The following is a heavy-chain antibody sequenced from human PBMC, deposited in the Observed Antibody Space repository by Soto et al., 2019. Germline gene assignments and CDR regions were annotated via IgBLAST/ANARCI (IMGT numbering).Heavy chain of an antibody. V-gene: IGHV3-11*01. Sequence: QVQLVESGGGLVKPGGSLRLSCTASGFTFTDHYMTWFRKAPGKGLEWVSYINRGGSNIYYADSVRGRFTISRDNAKNSVYLQMSSLRAEDTAIYYCARDIRGANWGQGTLVIVSS. CDR2: INRGGSNI. D-gene: IGHD3-10*01. CDR3: ARDIRGAN. CDR1: GFTFTDHY. J-gene: IGHJ4*02.